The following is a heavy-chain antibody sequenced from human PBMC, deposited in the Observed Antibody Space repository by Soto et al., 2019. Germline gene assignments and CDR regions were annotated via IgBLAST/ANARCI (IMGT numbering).Heavy chain of an antibody. V-gene: IGHV3-48*03. J-gene: IGHJ4*02. CDR1: GFTFNDFE. D-gene: IGHD3-10*01. Sequence: EVQLLESGGGLVQPGGSLRLSCGVSGFTFNDFEMNWVRQAPGKGLEWLAYIDGSGTTKKYADSVRGRFTISRDNPNNSLLLQMSSLGDADTAIYYCARGFGRFNYWGQGTLVSVSS. CDR3: ARGFGRFNY. CDR2: IDGSGTTK.